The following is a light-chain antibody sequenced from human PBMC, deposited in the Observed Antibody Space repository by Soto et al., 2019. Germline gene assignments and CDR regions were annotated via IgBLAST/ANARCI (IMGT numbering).Light chain of an antibody. CDR1: SSDVGGYNY. J-gene: IGLJ1*01. V-gene: IGLV2-14*01. Sequence: QSVLTQPASVSGSPGQSITISCTGTSSDVGGYNYVSWYQQHPGKAPKFMIYDVSNRPSGVSNRFSGSKSGNTDSLTISGLQAEDEADSYCCSYTTSNTRQIVFGTGTKLTVL. CDR3: CSYTTSNTRQIV. CDR2: DVS.